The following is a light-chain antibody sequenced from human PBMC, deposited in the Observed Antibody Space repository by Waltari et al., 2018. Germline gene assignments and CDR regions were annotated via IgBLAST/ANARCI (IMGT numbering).Light chain of an antibody. CDR2: QAS. CDR3: QQYNYSPYT. Sequence: DIQMTQSPSTLSASVGDRVTITCRASHRIYIWLAWYQLKPGKAPNVLIYQASSLQNGVPSRFSGSGSGTEFTLTISSLQHDDFATYYCQQYNYSPYTFGQGTRLEIK. V-gene: IGKV1-5*03. J-gene: IGKJ2*01. CDR1: HRIYIW.